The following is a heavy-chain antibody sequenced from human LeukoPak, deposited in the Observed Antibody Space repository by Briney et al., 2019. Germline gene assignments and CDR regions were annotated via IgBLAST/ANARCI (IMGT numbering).Heavy chain of an antibody. J-gene: IGHJ6*02. CDR1: GFTFSTYS. Sequence: GGSLRLSCAASGFTFSTYSMKWVRQAPGKGLEWVSSISADSAYIFYADSLKGRFTISRDNAKDSLYLQMISLRVEDTAVYYCARVAFGLYVMDVWGQGTTVTVSS. CDR3: ARVAFGLYVMDV. V-gene: IGHV3-21*01. CDR2: ISADSAYI. D-gene: IGHD3/OR15-3a*01.